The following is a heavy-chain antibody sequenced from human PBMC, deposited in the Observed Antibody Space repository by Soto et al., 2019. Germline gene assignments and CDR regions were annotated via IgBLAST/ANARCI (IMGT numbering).Heavy chain of an antibody. Sequence: PGGSLILSCAASGFTFSSYAMSWVRQAPGKGLEWVSAISGSGGSTYYADSVKGRFTISRDNSKNTLYLQMNSLRAEDTAVYYCAKDQGGQWLVRADGMDVWGQGTTVTVS. V-gene: IGHV3-23*01. CDR1: GFTFSSYA. CDR3: AKDQGGQWLVRADGMDV. J-gene: IGHJ6*02. D-gene: IGHD6-19*01. CDR2: ISGSGGST.